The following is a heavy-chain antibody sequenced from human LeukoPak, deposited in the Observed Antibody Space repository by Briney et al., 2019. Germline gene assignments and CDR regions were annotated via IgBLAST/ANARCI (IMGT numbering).Heavy chain of an antibody. CDR2: IIPIFGTA. V-gene: IGHV1-69*06. CDR3: ASPVEMASDDAFDI. D-gene: IGHD5-24*01. J-gene: IGHJ3*02. CDR1: GGTFSSYA. Sequence: ASVKVSCKASGGTFSSYAISWVRQAPGQGLEWMGGIIPIFGTANYAQKFQGRVTITADKSTSTAYMELSSLRSEDTAVYYCASPVEMASDDAFDIWGQGTMVTVSS.